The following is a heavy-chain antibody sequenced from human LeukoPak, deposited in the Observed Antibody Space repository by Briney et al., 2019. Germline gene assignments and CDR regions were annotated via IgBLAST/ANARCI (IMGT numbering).Heavy chain of an antibody. D-gene: IGHD3-10*01. Sequence: GGSLRLSCAASRFTSSNYWMHWVRQAPGKGLVWVSRIDTDGSTTMYADSVKGRFTISRDNAENTLYLQMDSLRAEDTALYYCARTRGNAFDIWGQGTMVTVSS. V-gene: IGHV3-74*03. CDR2: IDTDGSTT. CDR1: RFTSSNYW. J-gene: IGHJ3*02. CDR3: ARTRGNAFDI.